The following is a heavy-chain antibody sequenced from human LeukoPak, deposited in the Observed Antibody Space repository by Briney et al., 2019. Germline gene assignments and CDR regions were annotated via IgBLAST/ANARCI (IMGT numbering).Heavy chain of an antibody. CDR2: ISSASNYI. CDR3: ARVAKERVGGVYYFDY. CDR1: GFSFSSYS. D-gene: IGHD1-1*01. J-gene: IGHJ4*02. V-gene: IGHV3-21*01. Sequence: GGSLRLSCAASGFSFSSYSMNWVRQAPGKGLEWVSSISSASNYIYYAVSVKGRFTISRDNTKNSLYLQMNSLRAEDTAVYYCARVAKERVGGVYYFDYWGQGTLVTVSS.